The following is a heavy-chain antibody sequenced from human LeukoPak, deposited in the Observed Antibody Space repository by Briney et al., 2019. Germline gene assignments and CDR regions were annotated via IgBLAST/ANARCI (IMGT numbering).Heavy chain of an antibody. D-gene: IGHD6-19*01. Sequence: PSETLSLTCALSGGSLSTYYWSWIRQPPGKGLEWIGYIYHSGKSSYNPSLKSRVTISVDTSKNQFSLKLRSVTAAGTAVYYCARGSGWYNIDYWGQGTLVTVSS. CDR3: ARGSGWYNIDY. V-gene: IGHV4-59*08. J-gene: IGHJ4*02. CDR2: IYHSGKS. CDR1: GGSLSTYY.